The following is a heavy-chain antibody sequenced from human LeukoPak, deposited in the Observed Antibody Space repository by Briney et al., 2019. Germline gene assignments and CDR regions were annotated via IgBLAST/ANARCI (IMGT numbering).Heavy chain of an antibody. CDR2: ISGDGGST. J-gene: IGHJ6*02. Sequence: GGSLRLSCAASGFTFDDYAMHWVRQAPGKGLEWVSLISGDGGSTYYADSVKGRFTISRDNSKNSLYLQMNSLRNDDTALYYCAKDTEGYTHGYYYHGMDVWGQGTTVTVS. CDR1: GFTFDDYA. CDR3: AKDTEGYTHGYYYHGMDV. D-gene: IGHD5-18*01. V-gene: IGHV3-43*02.